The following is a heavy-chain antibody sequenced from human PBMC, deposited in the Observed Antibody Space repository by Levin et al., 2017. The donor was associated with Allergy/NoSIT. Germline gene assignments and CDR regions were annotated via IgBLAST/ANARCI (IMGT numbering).Heavy chain of an antibody. V-gene: IGHV4-59*01. J-gene: IGHJ4*02. D-gene: IGHD3-9*01. Sequence: SETLSLTCTVSGGSISSYYWSWIRQPPGKGLEWIGYIYYSGSTNYNPSLKSRVTISVDTSKNQFSLKLSSVTAADTAVYYCARTSNYDILTGYPGDYFDYWGQGTLVTVSS. CDR2: IYYSGST. CDR3: ARTSNYDILTGYPGDYFDY. CDR1: GGSISSYY.